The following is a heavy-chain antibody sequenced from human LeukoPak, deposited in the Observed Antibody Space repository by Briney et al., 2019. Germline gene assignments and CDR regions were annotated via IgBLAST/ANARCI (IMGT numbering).Heavy chain of an antibody. D-gene: IGHD3/OR15-3a*01. V-gene: IGHV3-48*01. CDR3: ARDGRRPPYYFDY. CDR1: GFTFSSYS. CDR2: ISSSSSTI. J-gene: IGHJ4*01. Sequence: GGSLRLSCAASGFTFSSYSMNWVRQAPGKWLEWVSYISSSSSTIYYADSVKGRFTISRDNAKNSLYLQMNSLRAEDTAVYYCARDGRRPPYYFDYWGQRTLVTVSS.